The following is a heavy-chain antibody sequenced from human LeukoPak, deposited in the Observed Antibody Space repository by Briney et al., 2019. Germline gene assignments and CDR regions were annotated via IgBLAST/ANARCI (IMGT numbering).Heavy chain of an antibody. CDR1: GYTLTELS. D-gene: IGHD2-8*01. Sequence: ASVKVSCKVSGYTLTELSIHWVRQAPGKGLEWMGGFDPEDGETIYAQKFQGRVTMTEDTSTDTAYMELSSLRSEDTAVYYCATTKKGYYYYYGMDVWGQGTTVTVSS. J-gene: IGHJ6*02. V-gene: IGHV1-24*01. CDR3: ATTKKGYYYYYGMDV. CDR2: FDPEDGET.